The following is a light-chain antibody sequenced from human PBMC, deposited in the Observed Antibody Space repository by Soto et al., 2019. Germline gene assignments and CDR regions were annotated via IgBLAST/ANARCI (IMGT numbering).Light chain of an antibody. CDR1: QSVSSY. J-gene: IGKJ1*01. CDR3: QQRSNWA. CDR2: DAS. Sequence: EIVLTQSLPTLSLSPGERANLSCRASQSVSSYLAWYQQTPGQAPRLLIYDASNRATGVPARFSGSGSGTDFTLTINSLEPEDFAVYYCQQRSNWAFGQGTKVEIK. V-gene: IGKV3-11*01.